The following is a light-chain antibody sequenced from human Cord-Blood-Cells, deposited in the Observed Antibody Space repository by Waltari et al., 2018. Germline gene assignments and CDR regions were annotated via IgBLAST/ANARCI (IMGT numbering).Light chain of an antibody. J-gene: IGLJ1*01. Sequence: QSALTQPPSASGSPGPSVTLPCTGTSSDVGGYNFVSCYQQHPGKAPKLMIYDVSKRPSGVPDRFSGSKSGNTASLTVSGLQAEDEADYYCSSYAGSNNLGVFGTGTKVTVL. V-gene: IGLV2-8*01. CDR2: DVS. CDR3: SSYAGSNNLGV. CDR1: SSDVGGYNF.